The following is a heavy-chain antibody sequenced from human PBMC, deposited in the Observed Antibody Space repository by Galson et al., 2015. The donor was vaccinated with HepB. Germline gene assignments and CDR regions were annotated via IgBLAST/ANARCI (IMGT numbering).Heavy chain of an antibody. D-gene: IGHD2-2*02. J-gene: IGHJ6*03. CDR2: IYYSGST. V-gene: IGHV4-31*03. Sequence: LSLTCTVSGGSISSGGYYWSWIRQHPGKGLEWIGYIYYSGSTYYNPSLKSRVTISVDTSKNQFSLKLSSVTAADTAVYYCARVGVPAAIGMAGYYMDVWGKGTTVTVSS. CDR1: GGSISSGGYY. CDR3: ARVGVPAAIGMAGYYMDV.